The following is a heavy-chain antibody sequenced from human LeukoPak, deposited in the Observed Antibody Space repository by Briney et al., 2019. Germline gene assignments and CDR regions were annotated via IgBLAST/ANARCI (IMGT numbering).Heavy chain of an antibody. CDR3: ARPNSSGWTPFDY. Sequence: SETLSLTCTVSGGSISSSSYYWGWIRQPPGKGLEWIGSIYYSGSTYYNPSLKSRVTISVDTSKNQFSLKLSPVTAADTAVYYCARPNSSGWTPFDYWGQGTLVTVSS. CDR1: GGSISSSSYY. D-gene: IGHD6-19*01. CDR2: IYYSGST. J-gene: IGHJ4*02. V-gene: IGHV4-39*01.